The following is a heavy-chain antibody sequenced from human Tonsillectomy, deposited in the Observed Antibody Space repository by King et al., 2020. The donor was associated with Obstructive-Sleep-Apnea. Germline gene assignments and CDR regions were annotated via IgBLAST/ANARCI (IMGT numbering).Heavy chain of an antibody. Sequence: QLQESGPGLVKPSQTLSLTSTFSVWSISSGGYYWSWIRQHPGKGRAWIGYIYYSGSFYYNPSPKRRVNIYVETSKNQFSLKLSSVTAADTAVYYCARGLGDGPRFDYWGQGTLVTVSS. D-gene: IGHD5-24*01. CDR2: IYYSGSF. CDR3: ARGLGDGPRFDY. J-gene: IGHJ4*02. CDR1: VWSISSGGYY. V-gene: IGHV4-31*03.